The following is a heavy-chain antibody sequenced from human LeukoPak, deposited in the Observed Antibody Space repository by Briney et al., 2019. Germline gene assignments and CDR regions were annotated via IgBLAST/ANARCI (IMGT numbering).Heavy chain of an antibody. J-gene: IGHJ4*02. Sequence: ASVKVSCKASGDTFASYGVSWVRQAPGQGLEWMGWINPNSGGTNYAQKFQGRVTMTRDTSISTAYMGLSRLRSDDTAVYYCARDGGVVVPAAIPDYWGQGTLVTVSS. D-gene: IGHD2-2*01. CDR2: INPNSGGT. CDR3: ARDGGVVVPAAIPDY. V-gene: IGHV1-2*02. CDR1: GDTFASYG.